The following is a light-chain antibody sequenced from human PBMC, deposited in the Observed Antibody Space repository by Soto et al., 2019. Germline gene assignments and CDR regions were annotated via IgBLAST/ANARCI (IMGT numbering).Light chain of an antibody. CDR3: AAWDDSLTLV. CDR2: RNN. V-gene: IGLV1-44*01. J-gene: IGLJ2*01. Sequence: QSVLPQPPSASGTPGQRVTISCSGSSSNIGSNTVNWYQQLPGTAPKLLIYRNNQRPSGVPDRFSGSKSGTSASLAISGLQSEDEADYYCAAWDDSLTLVFGGGTKLTVL. CDR1: SSNIGSNT.